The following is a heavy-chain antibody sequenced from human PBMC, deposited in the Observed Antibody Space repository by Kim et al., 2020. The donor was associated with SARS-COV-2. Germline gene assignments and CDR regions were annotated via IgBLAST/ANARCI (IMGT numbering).Heavy chain of an antibody. Sequence: ASVKVSCKASGYTFTSYGISWVRQAPGQGLEWMGWISAYNGNTNYAQKLQGRVTMTTDTSTSTAYMELRSLRSDDTAVYYCARDWDVLRYFETYGIDVWGQGTTVTFSS. D-gene: IGHD3-9*01. CDR2: ISAYNGNT. CDR1: GYTFTSYG. CDR3: ARDWDVLRYFETYGIDV. J-gene: IGHJ6*02. V-gene: IGHV1-18*04.